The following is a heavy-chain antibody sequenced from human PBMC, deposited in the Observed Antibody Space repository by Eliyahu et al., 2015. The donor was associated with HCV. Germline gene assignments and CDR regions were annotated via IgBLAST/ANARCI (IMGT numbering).Heavy chain of an antibody. CDR3: TRDLSGGDHTDY. V-gene: IGHV3-49*03. CDR1: GFXFGDYA. CDR2: IRSKAYGGTT. Sequence: EVQLVESGGGLVQPGRSLRLSCTASGFXFGDYAMSWFRQAPGKGLGWVGFIRSKAYGGTTEYAASVKGRFTISRDDSKSIAYLQMNSLKTEDTAVYYCTRDLSGGDHTDYWGQGTLVTVSS. J-gene: IGHJ4*02. D-gene: IGHD2-21*02.